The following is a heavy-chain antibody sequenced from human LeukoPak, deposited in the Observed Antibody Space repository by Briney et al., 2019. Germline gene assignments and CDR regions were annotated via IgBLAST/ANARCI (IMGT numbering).Heavy chain of an antibody. D-gene: IGHD6-6*01. CDR3: ARGAQYSSSFDY. V-gene: IGHV3-30*07. J-gene: IGHJ4*02. Sequence: DSVKGRFTISRDSSKNTLYLQMNSLRAEDTAVYYCARGAQYSSSFDYWGQGTLVTVSS.